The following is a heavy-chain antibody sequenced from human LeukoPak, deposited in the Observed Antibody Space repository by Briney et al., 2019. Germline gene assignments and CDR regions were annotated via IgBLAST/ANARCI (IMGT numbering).Heavy chain of an antibody. CDR1: GFNISDFW. CDR2: IEEDGTEK. CDR3: AKAGDHYYYYMDV. D-gene: IGHD3-16*01. Sequence: GGSLRLSCAASGFNISDFWMTWVRQAPGKGLEWVANIEEDGTEKHLVDSVKGRFTFSRDNAKNSLYLQMNSLRAEDTAVYYCAKAGDHYYYYMDVWGKGTTVTVSS. J-gene: IGHJ6*03. V-gene: IGHV3-7*01.